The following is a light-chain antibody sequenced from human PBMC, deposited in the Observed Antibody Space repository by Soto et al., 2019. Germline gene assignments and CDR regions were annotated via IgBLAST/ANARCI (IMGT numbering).Light chain of an antibody. CDR1: QPISDY. J-gene: IGKJ1*01. CDR2: TAS. CDR3: QQHYNTPRT. Sequence: DIQMTQSPSTLSASVGDRVTITLLTSQPISDYLNWYQQKPGKAPTLLIYTASNLQSGVPSRFSGSGSGTHFTLTISSLQPEDFATYYCQQHYNTPRTFGQGTKVDIK. V-gene: IGKV1-39*01.